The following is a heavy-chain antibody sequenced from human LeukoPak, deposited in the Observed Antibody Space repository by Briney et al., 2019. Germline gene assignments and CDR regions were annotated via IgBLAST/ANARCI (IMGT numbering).Heavy chain of an antibody. V-gene: IGHV1-18*01. CDR1: GYTFSSYG. J-gene: IGHJ6*02. Sequence: ASVKVSCKASGYTFSSYGISWVRQAPGQGLEWMGWISGYNGNTNYAQKVQGRVTMTTDTSSSTAYVELRSLRSDDTAVYYCAREGSGYSYGFLSYYGMDVWGQGTTVTVSS. CDR2: ISGYNGNT. CDR3: AREGSGYSYGFLSYYGMDV. D-gene: IGHD5-18*01.